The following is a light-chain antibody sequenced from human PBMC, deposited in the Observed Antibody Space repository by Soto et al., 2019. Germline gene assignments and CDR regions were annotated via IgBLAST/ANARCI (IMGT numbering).Light chain of an antibody. CDR2: KAS. Sequence: DIQMTQSPSTLSASVGHRVTITCRASQSISSWLAWYQQKPGKAPKLLIYKASSLESGVPSRFSGSGSGTEFTLAISSLQPDDFATYYCQQYNSYSRTFGPGTKVDIK. CDR1: QSISSW. V-gene: IGKV1-5*03. J-gene: IGKJ3*01. CDR3: QQYNSYSRT.